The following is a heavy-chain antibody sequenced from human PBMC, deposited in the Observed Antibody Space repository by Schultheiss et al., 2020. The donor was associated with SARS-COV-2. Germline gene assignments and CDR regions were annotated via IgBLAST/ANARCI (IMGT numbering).Heavy chain of an antibody. V-gene: IGHV3-30*18. Sequence: GESLKLSCAASGFTFSSYGMHWVRQTPGKGLEWVAVISFDGSTTYYGDSVKGRFSISRDNSKNTLFLQMNSLRAEDTAVYYCAKDQAQSDITGWRLSSVDYWGQGSLVTVSS. CDR3: AKDQAQSDITGWRLSSVDY. CDR2: ISFDGSTT. J-gene: IGHJ4*02. CDR1: GFTFSSYG. D-gene: IGHD6-19*01.